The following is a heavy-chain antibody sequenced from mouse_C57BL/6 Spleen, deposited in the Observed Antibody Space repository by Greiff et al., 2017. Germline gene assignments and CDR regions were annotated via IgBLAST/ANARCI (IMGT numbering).Heavy chain of an antibody. V-gene: IGHV5-6*02. Sequence: DVKLVESGGDLVKPGGSLKLSCAASGFTFSSYGMSWVRQTPDKRLEWVATISSGGSYTYYPDSVKGRFTISRDNAKNTLYLQMSSLKSEDTAMXYCARHGVPRKWYFDVWGTGTTVTVSS. CDR3: ARHGVPRKWYFDV. CDR2: ISSGGSYT. J-gene: IGHJ1*03. CDR1: GFTFSSYG. D-gene: IGHD3-1*01.